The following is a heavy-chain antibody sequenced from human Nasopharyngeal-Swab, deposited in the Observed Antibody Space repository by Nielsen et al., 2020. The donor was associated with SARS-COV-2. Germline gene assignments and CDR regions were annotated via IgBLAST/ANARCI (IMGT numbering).Heavy chain of an antibody. D-gene: IGHD2/OR15-2a*01. CDR3: AKAGAESMPYSALDV. Sequence: GESLKISCAASGFTFTNYAMTWVRQAPGKGLEWISTISGNGGMTYSADSVRGRFAISRDDSTNTVFLQMNILSAEDTAIYYCAKAGAESMPYSALDVWGQGTTVTVSS. CDR2: ISGNGGMT. CDR1: GFTFTNYA. J-gene: IGHJ6*02. V-gene: IGHV3-23*01.